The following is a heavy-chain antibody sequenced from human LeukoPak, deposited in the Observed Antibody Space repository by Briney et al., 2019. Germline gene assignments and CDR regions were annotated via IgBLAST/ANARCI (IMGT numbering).Heavy chain of an antibody. CDR2: IYPGDSDT. V-gene: IGHV5-51*01. Sequence: GESLKISRKGSGYSFTSYWIGWVRQMPGKGLEWMGIIYPGDSDTRYSPSFQGQVTISADKSISTAYLQWSSLKASDTAIYYCARAIDGYNAIENFWGRGTRGTVSS. D-gene: IGHD5-24*01. CDR3: ARAIDGYNAIENF. CDR1: GYSFTSYW. J-gene: IGHJ4*02.